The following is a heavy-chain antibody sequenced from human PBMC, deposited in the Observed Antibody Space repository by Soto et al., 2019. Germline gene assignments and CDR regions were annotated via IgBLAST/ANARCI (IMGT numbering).Heavy chain of an antibody. Sequence: QVQLQESGPGLVKPSETLSFTCTVSGASISTYYWGWIRQPPGKRLEWIGYVYYTGSTNYNPSLKSRVTMSVDTSMNHFPLKLSSVTATDTTIYYCVRHSLYDGDPAEADRWGQAPLLTVSS. V-gene: IGHV4-59*08. D-gene: IGHD3-10*01. CDR2: VYYTGST. J-gene: IGHJ5*02. CDR1: GASISTYY. CDR3: VRHSLYDGDPAEADR.